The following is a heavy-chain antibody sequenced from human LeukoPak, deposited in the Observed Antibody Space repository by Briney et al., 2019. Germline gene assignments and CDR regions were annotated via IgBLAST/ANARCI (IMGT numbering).Heavy chain of an antibody. Sequence: GGSLRLSCAASGITFSNYWMKWVRQAPGKGLEWLATIKQDGSDEFYVDSVKGRFTISRDNAGNSLFLQMNSLRAEDTAVYYCATYHNTLTAKRSYYWGQGTLVTVSS. CDR1: GITFSNYW. CDR3: ATYHNTLTAKRSYY. V-gene: IGHV3-7*03. J-gene: IGHJ4*02. D-gene: IGHD2-21*02. CDR2: IKQDGSDE.